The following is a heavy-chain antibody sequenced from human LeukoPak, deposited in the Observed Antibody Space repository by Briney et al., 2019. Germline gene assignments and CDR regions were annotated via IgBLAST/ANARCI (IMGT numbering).Heavy chain of an antibody. V-gene: IGHV4-34*01. CDR2: INHSGST. Sequence: PTETLSLTCAVYGGSLSGYYWSWIRQPPGKGLEWIGEINHSGSTNYNPSLKSRVTISVDTSKNQFSLKLSSVTAADTAVYYCARGGRLPYSYWGQGTLVTVSS. CDR3: ARGGRLPYSY. CDR1: GGSLSGYY. D-gene: IGHD2-21*01. J-gene: IGHJ4*02.